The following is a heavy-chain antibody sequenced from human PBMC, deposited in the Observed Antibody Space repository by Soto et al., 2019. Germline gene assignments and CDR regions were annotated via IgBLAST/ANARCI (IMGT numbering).Heavy chain of an antibody. CDR2: IYYSGST. CDR1: GVSISSSSYY. V-gene: IGHV4-39*01. D-gene: IGHD2-15*01. CDR3: ARHGGYCSGGSCYPFDY. Sequence: SETLSLSCTVSGVSISSSSYYWGWIRQPPGKGLEWIGSIYYSGSTYYNPSLKSRVTISVDTSKNQFSLKLSSVTAADTAVYYCARHGGYCSGGSCYPFDYWGQGTLVTVSS. J-gene: IGHJ4*02.